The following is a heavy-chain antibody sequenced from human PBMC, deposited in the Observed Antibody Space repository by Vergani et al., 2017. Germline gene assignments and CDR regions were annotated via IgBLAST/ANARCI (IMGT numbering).Heavy chain of an antibody. Sequence: QLQLQESGPGLVKPSETLSLTCTVSGGSISSSSYYWGWIRQPPGKGLEWIGSIYYSGSTYYNPSLKSRVTISVDTSKNQFSLKLSSVTAADTAVYYCARVREKGHFDAFDIWGQGTMVTVSS. V-gene: IGHV4-39*01. J-gene: IGHJ3*02. CDR1: GGSISSSSYY. CDR2: IYYSGST. CDR3: ARVREKGHFDAFDI.